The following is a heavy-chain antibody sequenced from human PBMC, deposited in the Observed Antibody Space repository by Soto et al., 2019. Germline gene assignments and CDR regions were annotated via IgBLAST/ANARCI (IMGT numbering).Heavy chain of an antibody. J-gene: IGHJ6*03. D-gene: IGHD3-10*01. Sequence: EVQLVESGGGLVKPGGSLRLSCVVSGFTFSSYSMNWVRQAPGKGLEWVSSISSSSIYTYHADSVKGRFTISRDNAKNSVSLQMNSLRAEHTAVYYCARDFKESQYYYYCMDVWGKGTTVTVSS. CDR2: ISSSSIYT. CDR1: GFTFSSYS. V-gene: IGHV3-21*06. CDR3: ARDFKESQYYYYCMDV.